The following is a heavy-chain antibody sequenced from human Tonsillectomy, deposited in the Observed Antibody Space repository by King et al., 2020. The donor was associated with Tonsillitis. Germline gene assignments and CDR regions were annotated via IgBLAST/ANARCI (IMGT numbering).Heavy chain of an antibody. CDR3: ARGTLSLDFWSGYYPYYYYYYMDV. V-gene: IGHV1-8*01. D-gene: IGHD3-3*01. CDR2: MNPNSGNT. J-gene: IGHJ6*03. Sequence: VQLVESGAEVKKPGASVKVSCKASGYTFTSYDINWVRQATGQGLEWMGWMNPNSGNTGYAQKFQGRVTMTRNTSISTAYMELSSLRSEDTAVYYCARGTLSLDFWSGYYPYYYYYYMDVWGKGTTVTVSS. CDR1: GYTFTSYD.